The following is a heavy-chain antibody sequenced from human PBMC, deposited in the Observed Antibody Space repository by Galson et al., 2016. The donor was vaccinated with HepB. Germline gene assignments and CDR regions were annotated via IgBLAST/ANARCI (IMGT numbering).Heavy chain of an antibody. CDR1: GGSFSGYY. J-gene: IGHJ6*02. D-gene: IGHD4-17*01. CDR3: STEYYYYGMDV. Sequence: ETLSLTCDVYGGSFSGYYWSWIRQPPGKGLEWIGEINHSGSTNYNPSLKSRVILSVDTSKNQFSPKLSSVTAADTAVYYCSTEYYYYGMDVWGQGTTVTVSS. CDR2: INHSGST. V-gene: IGHV4-34*01.